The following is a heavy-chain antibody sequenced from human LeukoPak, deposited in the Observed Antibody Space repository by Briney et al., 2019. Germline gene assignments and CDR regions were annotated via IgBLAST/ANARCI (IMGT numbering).Heavy chain of an antibody. CDR1: GGSISSYY. J-gene: IGHJ4*02. CDR3: ARSAFLVTAPGLYYFDY. CDR2: IYNSGST. V-gene: IGHV4-4*07. D-gene: IGHD6-13*01. Sequence: RTSETLSLTCIVSGGSISSYYWSWIRQPAGKGLEWIGHIYNSGSTNYNPSLKGRVTMSVATSKNQFSLHLSSVTAADTAVYYCARSAFLVTAPGLYYFDYWGQGTLVAVSS.